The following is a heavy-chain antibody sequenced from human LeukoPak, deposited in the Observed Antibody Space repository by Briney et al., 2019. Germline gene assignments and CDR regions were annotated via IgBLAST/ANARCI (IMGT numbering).Heavy chain of an antibody. CDR2: ITGDGSDI. V-gene: IGHV3-74*01. Sequence: PGASLRLSCEASGFTLNKYWMHWVRQAPGKGLVWVSRITGDGSDIDYAHSVKGRLTVSRDDAKNTLFLQMNSLRVEDTAIYYCARDAYTTTSNWLDPWGQGTLVTVSS. CDR1: GFTLNKYW. J-gene: IGHJ5*02. CDR3: ARDAYTTTSNWLDP. D-gene: IGHD4-17*01.